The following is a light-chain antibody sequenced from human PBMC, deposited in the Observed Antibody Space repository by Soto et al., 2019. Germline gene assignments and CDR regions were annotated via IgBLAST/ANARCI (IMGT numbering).Light chain of an antibody. CDR2: DAY. J-gene: IGKJ5*01. CDR1: QSVSSC. CDR3: XXXSNWRIT. Sequence: EIVLTQSPATLSLSPGERATLSCRASQSVSSCLAWYQQKPGHAPRLPIYDAYNRATGTQARFSGSGSGTDFTLTIRSLEPEDFAVYYXXXXSNWRITLGQGTRLEIK. V-gene: IGKV3-11*01.